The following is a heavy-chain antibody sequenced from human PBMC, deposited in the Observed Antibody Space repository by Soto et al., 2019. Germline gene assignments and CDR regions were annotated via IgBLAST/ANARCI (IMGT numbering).Heavy chain of an antibody. V-gene: IGHV3-48*02. J-gene: IGHJ4*02. D-gene: IGHD5-18*01. CDR3: ARSRGYSDGYDY. Sequence: EVQLVESGGGLVQPGGSLRLSCAASGFTFSSYSMNWVRQAPGKGLEWVSYISSSSSTIYYASSVKGRFTIARDNAKHSLYLPMNSLRDEDTAVYYCARSRGYSDGYDYWGQGPLVTVSS. CDR1: GFTFSSYS. CDR2: ISSSSSTI.